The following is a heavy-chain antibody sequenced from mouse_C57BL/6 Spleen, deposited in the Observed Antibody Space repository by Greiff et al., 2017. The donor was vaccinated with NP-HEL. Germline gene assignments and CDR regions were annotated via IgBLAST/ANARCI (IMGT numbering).Heavy chain of an antibody. Sequence: QVQLQQPGAELVKPGASVKMSCKASGYTFTSYWITWVKQRPGQGLEWIGDIYPGSGSTNYNEKFKSKATLTVDTSSSTAYMQLSSLTSEDSAVYDCARRGRGYGNFAMDYWGQGTSVTVSS. J-gene: IGHJ4*01. D-gene: IGHD2-10*02. CDR3: ARRGRGYGNFAMDY. CDR1: GYTFTSYW. V-gene: IGHV1-55*01. CDR2: IYPGSGST.